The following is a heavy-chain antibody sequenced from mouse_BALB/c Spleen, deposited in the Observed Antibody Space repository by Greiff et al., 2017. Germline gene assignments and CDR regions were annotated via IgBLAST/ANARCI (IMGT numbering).Heavy chain of an antibody. D-gene: IGHD2-4*01. CDR3: ARGADYDLFAC. CDR2: IRNKANGYTT. J-gene: IGHJ3*01. V-gene: IGHV7-3*02. Sequence: EVKLVESGGGLVQPGGSLKLSCATSGFTFTDYYMRWVRQPPGKALEWLGFIRNKANGYTTEYSASVQGRFTISRDNSQSILYLQMNTLRAEDSATYDCARGADYDLFACWGERALVSVSA. CDR1: GFTFTDYY.